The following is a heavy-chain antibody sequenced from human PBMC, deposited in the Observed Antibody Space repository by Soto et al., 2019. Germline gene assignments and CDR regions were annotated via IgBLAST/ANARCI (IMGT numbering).Heavy chain of an antibody. CDR3: ARDPSNRYFYYGMDV. V-gene: IGHV3-48*02. CDR2: IGNSNTPI. J-gene: IGHJ6*02. D-gene: IGHD2-21*01. Sequence: EVQLVESGGGAIQPGGSLRLSCVASGFTFSTYNMNWVRKAPGKGLEWISYIGNSNTPIHYAESVKGRFTISRDNAKNSVYLQMRSLRDDATAVYYCARDPSNRYFYYGMDVWGQGTTVTVSS. CDR1: GFTFSTYN.